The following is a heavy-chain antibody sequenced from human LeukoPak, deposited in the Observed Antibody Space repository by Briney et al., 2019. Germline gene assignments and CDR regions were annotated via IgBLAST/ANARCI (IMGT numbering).Heavy chain of an antibody. V-gene: IGHV4-39*01. CDR2: IYYSAST. CDR1: GGSISSQNYY. J-gene: IGHJ5*02. CDR3: ARVGPLQHDWFDP. D-gene: IGHD6-13*01. Sequence: SEPLSLTCTVSGGSISSQNYYWGWIRQPPGKGLEWIGNIYYSASTYYNPSLKSRVTISVDTSKNQFSLKLTSVTASDTAVYYCARVGPLQHDWFDPWGQGTLVTVSS.